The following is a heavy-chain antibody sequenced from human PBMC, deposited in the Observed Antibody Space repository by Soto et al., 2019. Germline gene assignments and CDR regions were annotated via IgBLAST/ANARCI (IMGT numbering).Heavy chain of an antibody. CDR1: GYTFTSYG. CDR2: INPYSGNT. D-gene: IGHD5-12*01. V-gene: IGHV1-8*02. CDR3: AFDGVSGYDPLADAFDI. J-gene: IGHJ3*02. Sequence: ASVKVSCKASGYTFTSYGISWVRQAPGQGFEWMGWINPYSGNTNYAQKFRGRVTMTRNTSISTAYMELSSLRSEDTAVYYCAFDGVSGYDPLADAFDIWGQGTMVTVSS.